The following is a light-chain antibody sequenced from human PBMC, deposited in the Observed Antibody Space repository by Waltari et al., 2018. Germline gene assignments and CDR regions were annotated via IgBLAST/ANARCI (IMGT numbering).Light chain of an antibody. CDR2: GDN. J-gene: IGLJ2*01. Sequence: QSVLTQPPSVSGAPGQRVTISCTGSSSNIGAGYDAHWYQHLPGTGPKLIICGDNYRPSGVPDRFPGSKSGTSASLAITGLQAEDEADYYCQSYDRSLSGSVFGGGTKLTVL. V-gene: IGLV1-40*01. CDR3: QSYDRSLSGSV. CDR1: SSNIGAGYD.